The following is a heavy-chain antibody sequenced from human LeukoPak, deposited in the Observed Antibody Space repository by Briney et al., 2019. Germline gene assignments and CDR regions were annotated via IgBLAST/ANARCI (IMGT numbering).Heavy chain of an antibody. J-gene: IGHJ4*02. CDR1: GLTFSSYP. Sequence: GRSLRLSCAASGLTFSSYPMHWVRQAPGKGLEWVAVISYDGSNKYYADSVKGRFTISRDNSKNTLYLQMNSLRAEDTAVYYCAREEYSSSWLFDYWGQGTLVTVSS. D-gene: IGHD6-13*01. CDR2: ISYDGSNK. V-gene: IGHV3-30-3*01. CDR3: AREEYSSSWLFDY.